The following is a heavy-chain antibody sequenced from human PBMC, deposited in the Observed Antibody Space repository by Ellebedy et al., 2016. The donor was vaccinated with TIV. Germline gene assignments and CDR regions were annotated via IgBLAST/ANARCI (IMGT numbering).Heavy chain of an antibody. CDR1: GFTFRSYG. J-gene: IGHJ3*02. CDR2: IQYDESDT. CDR3: AKLIQHTDKGAVDI. Sequence: GESLKISCAASGFTFRSYGMYWVRQAPGQGLEWAAFIQYDESDTHYADSVKGRFTISRDNSKNTLYLQMNSLRAEDTAVYYCAKLIQHTDKGAVDIWGQGTMVTVSS. D-gene: IGHD2-21*01. V-gene: IGHV3-30*02.